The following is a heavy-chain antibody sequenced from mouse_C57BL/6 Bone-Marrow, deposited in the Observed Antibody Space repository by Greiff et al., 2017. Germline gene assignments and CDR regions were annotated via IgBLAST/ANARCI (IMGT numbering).Heavy chain of an antibody. CDR2: ISSGSSTI. J-gene: IGHJ4*01. D-gene: IGHD2-3*01. CDR1: GFTFSDYG. CDR3: ARDWLLQNYAMDY. Sequence: DVQLVESGGGLVKPGGSLKLSCAASGFTFSDYGMHWVRQAPEKGLEWVAYISSGSSTIYYADTVKGRFTISRDNAKNTLFLQMTSLRSEDTAMYYYARDWLLQNYAMDYWGQGTSVTVSS. V-gene: IGHV5-17*01.